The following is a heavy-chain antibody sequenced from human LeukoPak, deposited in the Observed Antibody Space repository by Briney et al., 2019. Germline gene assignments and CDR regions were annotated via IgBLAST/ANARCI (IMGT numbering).Heavy chain of an antibody. V-gene: IGHV4-59*01. CDR2: IYYSGST. D-gene: IGHD6-13*01. Sequence: SETLSLTCTVSDGSISSYYWSWIRQPPGKGLEWIGYIYYSGSTNFNPSLKSRVSISVDTSKNQFSLNLTSVTAADTAFYYCAGPSRGAAAGFDRRGPGTLVNGSS. CDR3: AGPSRGAAAGFDR. J-gene: IGHJ4*02. CDR1: DGSISSYY.